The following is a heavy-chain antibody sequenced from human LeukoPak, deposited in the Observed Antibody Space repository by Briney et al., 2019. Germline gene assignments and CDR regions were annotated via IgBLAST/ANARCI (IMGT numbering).Heavy chain of an antibody. CDR2: TYYRSNVYN. V-gene: IGHV6-1*01. D-gene: IGHD6-13*01. J-gene: IGHJ4*02. CDR3: AREVYFPGSWYGY. CDR1: GDIFSSNSAA. Sequence: SQTLSLTCALSGDIFSSNSAAWNWNRQSPSRGLEWLGRTYYRSNVYNDYAETVKIRITKKLDKSKNQFSLQLNSVTPEDTAVYYCAREVYFPGSWYGYWGQGTLVTVSS.